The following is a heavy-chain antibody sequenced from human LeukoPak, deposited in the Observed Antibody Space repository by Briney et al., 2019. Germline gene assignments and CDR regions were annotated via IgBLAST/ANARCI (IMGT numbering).Heavy chain of an antibody. V-gene: IGHV3-48*04. J-gene: IGHJ6*02. D-gene: IGHD6-13*01. CDR1: GFSFSGYS. CDR2: ISGSSGTI. CDR3: ARNQLVAVYYYYYGMDV. Sequence: GGSLRLSCAASGFSFSGYSMNWVRQAPGKGLEWVSYISGSSGTIYNADSVTGRFTISRDNAKNSLYVQMNSLRAEDTAVYYCARNQLVAVYYYYYGMDVWGQGTTVTVSS.